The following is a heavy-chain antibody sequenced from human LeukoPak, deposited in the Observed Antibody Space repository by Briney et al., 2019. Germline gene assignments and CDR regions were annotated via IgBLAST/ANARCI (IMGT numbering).Heavy chain of an antibody. J-gene: IGHJ6*02. V-gene: IGHV3-53*01. CDR1: GFIVSSRY. CDR2: IYSGVGT. CDR3: VRAENGMDV. Sequence: PGGSLRLSCAASGFIVSSRYMSWVRQAPGKGLEWVSAIYSGVGTNYADSVKGRFTISRDNSRNTLYLQMNSLRAEDTAVYYCVRAENGMDVWGRGTAVTVS.